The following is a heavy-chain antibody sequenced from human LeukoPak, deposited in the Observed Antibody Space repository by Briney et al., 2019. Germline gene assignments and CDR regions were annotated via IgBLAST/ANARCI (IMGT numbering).Heavy chain of an antibody. V-gene: IGHV1-69*05. CDR3: ARESDVDTAMVWGYYFDY. CDR1: GGTFSSYA. CDR2: IIPIFGTA. Sequence: SVKVSCKASGGTFSSYAISWVRQATGQGLEWMGTIIPIFGTANYAQKFQGRVTITTDASTSSAYMELGSLRSEVTAVYDCARESDVDTAMVWGYYFDYWGQGTLVTVSS. D-gene: IGHD5-18*01. J-gene: IGHJ4*02.